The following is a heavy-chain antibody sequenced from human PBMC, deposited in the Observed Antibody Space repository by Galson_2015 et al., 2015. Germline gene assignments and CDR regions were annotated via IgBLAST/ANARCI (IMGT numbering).Heavy chain of an antibody. J-gene: IGHJ4*02. CDR3: ARSVAHRYDFWSGYSYYFDY. D-gene: IGHD3-3*01. CDR1: GFTFSDYY. CDR2: ISSSSTYT. Sequence: SLRLSCAASGFTFSDYYMSWIRQAPGKGLEWVSYISSSSTYTNYADSVKGRFTISRDNAKNSLYLQMNSLRAEDTAVYYCARSVAHRYDFWSGYSYYFDYWGQGSLVTVSS. V-gene: IGHV3-11*06.